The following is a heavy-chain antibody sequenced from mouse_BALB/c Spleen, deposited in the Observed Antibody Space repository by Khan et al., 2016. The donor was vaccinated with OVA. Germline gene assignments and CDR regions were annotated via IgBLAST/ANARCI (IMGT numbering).Heavy chain of an antibody. CDR1: GYTLTSYT. Sequence: QVQLKESGAELARPGASVKMSCKASGYTLTSYTIHWIQKRPGQGLEWIGYINPSNGYTNYNQKFKDKATLTTDKSSTTAYLQLSSLTSDDSAVYNCVRNGAYHRKVGWFADRGQGTMVTVTA. J-gene: IGHJ3*01. V-gene: IGHV1-4*01. CDR3: VRNGAYHRKVGWFAD. CDR2: INPSNGYT. D-gene: IGHD2-14*01.